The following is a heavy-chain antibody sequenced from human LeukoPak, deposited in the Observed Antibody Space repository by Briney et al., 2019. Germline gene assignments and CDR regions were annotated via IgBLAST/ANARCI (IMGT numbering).Heavy chain of an antibody. CDR1: GFTFSSYA. J-gene: IGHJ3*02. Sequence: GGSLRLSCAASGFTFSSYAMSWVRQAPGKGLEWVSAISGSGGSTYYADSVKGRFTISRDNAENSLYLQMNSLRAEDTAVYYRARTGYCSSTSCYADAFDIWGQGTMVTVSS. D-gene: IGHD2-2*01. V-gene: IGHV3-23*01. CDR3: ARTGYCSSTSCYADAFDI. CDR2: ISGSGGST.